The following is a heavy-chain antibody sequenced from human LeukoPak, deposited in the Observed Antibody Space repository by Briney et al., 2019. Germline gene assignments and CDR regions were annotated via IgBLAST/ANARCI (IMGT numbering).Heavy chain of an antibody. CDR2: ISGSGGNT. V-gene: IGHV3-23*01. CDR3: AKSLGYYYWPYYFDS. J-gene: IGHJ4*02. Sequence: GVSLTLSCAASGFTFNSYAMRWLRQAQGKGGEGVLAISGSGGNTYYADSVKGRFTISRDNSKNTLYLQMKSRRAEDTAVYYCAKSLGYYYWPYYFDSWGQGTLVTVSS. CDR1: GFTFNSYA. D-gene: IGHD3-22*01.